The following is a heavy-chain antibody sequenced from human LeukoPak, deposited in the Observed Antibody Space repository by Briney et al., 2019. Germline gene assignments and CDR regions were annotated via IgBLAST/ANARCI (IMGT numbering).Heavy chain of an antibody. J-gene: IGHJ4*02. CDR1: GFTFSSYA. CDR3: ARVESAAGYFDY. CDR2: ISYDGSNK. D-gene: IGHD6-13*01. V-gene: IGHV3-30*04. Sequence: GGSLRLSCAASGFTFSSYAMHWVRPAPGKGLEWVAVISYDGSNKYYADSVKGRFTISRDNAKNSLYLQMNSLRAEDTAVYYCARVESAAGYFDYWGQGTLVTVSS.